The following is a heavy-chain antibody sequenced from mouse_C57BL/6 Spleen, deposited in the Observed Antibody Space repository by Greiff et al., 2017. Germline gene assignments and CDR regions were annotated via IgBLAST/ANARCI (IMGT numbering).Heavy chain of an antibody. CDR1: GYAFSSSW. Sequence: VKLQQSGPELVKPGASVKISCKASGYAFSSSWMNWVKQRPGKGLEWIGRIYPGDGDTNYNGKFKGKATLTADKSSSTAYMQLSSLTSEDSAVYFCAREYYYGSKDFDYWGQGTTLTVSS. CDR2: IYPGDGDT. V-gene: IGHV1-82*01. D-gene: IGHD1-1*01. J-gene: IGHJ2*01. CDR3: AREYYYGSKDFDY.